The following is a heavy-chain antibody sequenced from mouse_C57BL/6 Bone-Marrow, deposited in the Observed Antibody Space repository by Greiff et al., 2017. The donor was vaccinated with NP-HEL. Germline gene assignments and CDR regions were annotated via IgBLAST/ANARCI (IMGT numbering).Heavy chain of an antibody. CDR1: GYTFTDYY. D-gene: IGHD1-1*01. V-gene: IGHV1-26*01. J-gene: IGHJ1*03. CDR2: INPNNGGT. CDR3: ARSYYGSSDWYFDV. Sequence: VQLQQSGPELVKPGASVKISCKASGYTFTDYYMNWVKQSHGKSLEWIGDINPNNGGTSYNQKFKGKATLTVDKSSSTAYMELRSLTSEDSAFYYCARSYYGSSDWYFDVWGTGTTVTVSS.